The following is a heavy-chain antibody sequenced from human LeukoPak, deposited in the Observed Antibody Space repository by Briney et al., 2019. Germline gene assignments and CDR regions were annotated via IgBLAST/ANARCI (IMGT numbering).Heavy chain of an antibody. CDR2: ITSDASST. D-gene: IGHD3-10*01. V-gene: IGHV3-74*01. Sequence: GGSLRLFCAASGFTFSNYWMHWVRRAPGKGLVWVSRITSDASSTSYADSVKGRFTISRDNAKNTLYLRMNSLRAEDTALYYCAREFEGQEAGAYGSGSYDVFDIWGQGTMVTVSS. CDR1: GFTFSNYW. J-gene: IGHJ3*02. CDR3: AREFEGQEAGAYGSGSYDVFDI.